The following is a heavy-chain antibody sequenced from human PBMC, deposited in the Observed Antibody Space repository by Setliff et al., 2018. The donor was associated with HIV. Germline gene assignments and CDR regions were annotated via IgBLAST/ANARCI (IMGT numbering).Heavy chain of an antibody. J-gene: IGHJ4*02. CDR1: GGSISSSNYY. V-gene: IGHV4-39*01. D-gene: IGHD3-10*01. CDR3: ARSPSYGSPGYY. CDR2: IYYSGNT. Sequence: SSETLSLTCTVSGGSISSSNYYWGWIRQPPGKGLEWIGSIYYSGNTYYNPSLKSRVTISVDTSKNQFSLKVTSVTAADTALYYCARSPSYGSPGYYWGQGTLVTVSS.